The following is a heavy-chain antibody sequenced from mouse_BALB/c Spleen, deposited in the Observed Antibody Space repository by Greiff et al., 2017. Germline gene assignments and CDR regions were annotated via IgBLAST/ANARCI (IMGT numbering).Heavy chain of an antibody. V-gene: IGHV5-9-4*01. CDR2: ISSGGSYT. Sequence: EVQVVESGGGLVKPGGSLKLSCAASGFTFSSYAMSWVRQSPEKRLEWVAEISSGGSYTYYPDTVTGRFTISRDNAKNTLYLEMSSLRSEDTAMYYCASHYGSSRTFAYWGQGTLVTVSA. CDR3: ASHYGSSRTFAY. J-gene: IGHJ3*01. D-gene: IGHD1-1*01. CDR1: GFTFSSYA.